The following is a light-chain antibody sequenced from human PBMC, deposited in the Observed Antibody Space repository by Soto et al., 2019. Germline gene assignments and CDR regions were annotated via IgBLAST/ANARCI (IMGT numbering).Light chain of an antibody. J-gene: IGKJ5*01. V-gene: IGKV3-20*01. Sequence: EIVLTQSPATLSLSPGEIATLSFSASQSVSSSYLAWYQQKPGQAPRLLIYGASSRATGIPDRFSGSGSGTDFTLTISRLEPEDFAVYYCQQYGSSPPITFGQGTRLEIK. CDR1: QSVSSSY. CDR2: GAS. CDR3: QQYGSSPPIT.